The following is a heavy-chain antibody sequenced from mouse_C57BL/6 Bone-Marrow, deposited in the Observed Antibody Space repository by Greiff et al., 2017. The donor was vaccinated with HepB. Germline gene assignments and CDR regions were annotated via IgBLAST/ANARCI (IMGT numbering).Heavy chain of an antibody. J-gene: IGHJ2*01. D-gene: IGHD2-5*01. CDR2: IDPETGGT. CDR1: GYTFTDYE. V-gene: IGHV1-15*01. CDR3: TRWDDSNYEGVFDY. Sequence: LVESGAELVRPGASVTLSCKASGYTFTDYEMHWVKQTPVHGLEWIGAIDPETGGTAYNQKFKGKAILTADKSSSTAYMELRSLTSEDSAVYYCTRWDDSNYEGVFDYWGQGTTLTVSS.